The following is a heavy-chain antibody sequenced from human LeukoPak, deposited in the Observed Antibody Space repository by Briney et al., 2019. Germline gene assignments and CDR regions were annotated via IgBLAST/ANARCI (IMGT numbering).Heavy chain of an antibody. CDR1: GFSFSKYW. CDR2: IKEDGTYT. V-gene: IGHV3-74*01. CDR3: ARDFDMGITPGDDFDF. D-gene: IGHD3-9*01. J-gene: IGHJ4*02. Sequence: GGSLRLSCAASGFSFSKYWMHWVRQTPGEGLVWVARIKEDGTYTSYADSAKGRFTISRDNARNTVFLQMNSLRAEDTAVYYCARDFDMGITPGDDFDFWGQGTLVTVSS.